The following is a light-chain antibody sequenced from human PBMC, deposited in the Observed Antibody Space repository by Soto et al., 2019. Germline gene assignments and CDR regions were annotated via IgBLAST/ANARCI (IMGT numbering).Light chain of an antibody. Sequence: QSALTQPACVSGSPGQSITISCTGTSSDVGGYNYVSWYQQHPDKAPKLMIYDVSNRPSGVSNRFSGSKSGNTASLTISGLQAEDEADYYCSSYTASSAPYVFGTGTKVTVL. J-gene: IGLJ1*01. CDR3: SSYTASSAPYV. CDR2: DVS. V-gene: IGLV2-14*01. CDR1: SSDVGGYNY.